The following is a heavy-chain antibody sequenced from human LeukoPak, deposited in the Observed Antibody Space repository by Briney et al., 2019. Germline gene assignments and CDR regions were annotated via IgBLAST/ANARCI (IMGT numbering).Heavy chain of an antibody. J-gene: IGHJ5*02. V-gene: IGHV4-31*03. CDR1: GGSISSGGYY. CDR2: IYYSGST. CDR3: ASFIAAAGPNWFDP. D-gene: IGHD6-13*01. Sequence: TSQTLSLTCTVSGGSISSGGYYWSWIRQHPGKGLEWIGYIYYSGSTYYNPSLKSRVTISVDTSKNQFSLKLSSVTAADTAVYYCASFIAAAGPNWFDPWGQGTLVTVSS.